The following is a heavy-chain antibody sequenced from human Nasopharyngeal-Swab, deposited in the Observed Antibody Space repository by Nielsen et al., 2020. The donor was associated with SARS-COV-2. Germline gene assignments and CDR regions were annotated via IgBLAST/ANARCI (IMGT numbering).Heavy chain of an antibody. CDR3: ARDLPQGLRFLEWSPGAFDI. CDR1: GFTFSSYS. J-gene: IGHJ3*02. D-gene: IGHD3-3*01. Sequence: GGSLRLSCAASGFTFSSYSMNWVRQAPGKGLEWVSSISSSSSYIYYADSVKGRFTISRDNAKNSLYLQMNSLRAEDTAVYYCARDLPQGLRFLEWSPGAFDIWGQGTMVTVSS. CDR2: ISSSSSYI. V-gene: IGHV3-21*01.